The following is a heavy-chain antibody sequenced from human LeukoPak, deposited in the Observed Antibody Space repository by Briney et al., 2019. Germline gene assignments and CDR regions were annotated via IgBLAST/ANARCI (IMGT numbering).Heavy chain of an antibody. J-gene: IGHJ4*02. CDR1: GGSISSYY. CDR3: ARDVGATPGYFDY. V-gene: IGHV4-59*01. CDR2: IYNSGST. Sequence: SETLSLTCTVSGGSISSYYWSWIRQPPGKGLEWIGYIYNSGSTNYNPSLKSRVTISVDTSKNQFSLKLSSVTAADTAVYYCARDVGATPGYFDYWGQGTLVTISS. D-gene: IGHD1-26*01.